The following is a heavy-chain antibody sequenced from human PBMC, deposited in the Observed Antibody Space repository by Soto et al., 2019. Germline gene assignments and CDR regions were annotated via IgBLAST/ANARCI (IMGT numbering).Heavy chain of an antibody. D-gene: IGHD3-16*02. Sequence: QITLKESGPTLVKPTQTLTLTCTFSGFSLSTSGVGVGWIRQPPGKALEWLALIYWDDDKRYSPSLKSRLTINKDTSKNQVVLTMTNMDPVDTATYYCAHRISNYDYIWGSYRTHPYFDYWGQGTLVTVSS. CDR2: IYWDDDK. V-gene: IGHV2-5*02. J-gene: IGHJ4*02. CDR1: GFSLSTSGVG. CDR3: AHRISNYDYIWGSYRTHPYFDY.